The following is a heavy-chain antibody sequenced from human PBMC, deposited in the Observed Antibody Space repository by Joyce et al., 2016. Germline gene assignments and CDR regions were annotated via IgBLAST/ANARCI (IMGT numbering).Heavy chain of an antibody. CDR3: ARSSYTNGIFDY. Sequence: EVQLVESGGGLVKPGGSLRLSCADSGFTFSSYSMSWVRQATGKGLGWVSSLSSSSSYIKYTDSVKGRFTISRDNAKNSLYLQMNSLRVEDTAVYYCARSSYTNGIFDYWGQGTLVTVSS. CDR2: LSSSSSYI. J-gene: IGHJ4*02. CDR1: GFTFSSYS. V-gene: IGHV3-21*01. D-gene: IGHD2-8*01.